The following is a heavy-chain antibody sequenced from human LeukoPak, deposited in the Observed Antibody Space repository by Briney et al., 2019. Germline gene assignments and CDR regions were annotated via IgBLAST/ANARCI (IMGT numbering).Heavy chain of an antibody. V-gene: IGHV3-20*04. J-gene: IGHJ4*02. CDR1: GFTFDDYG. Sequence: GGSLRLSCAASGFTFDDYGMSWVRQAPGKGLEWVSGINWDGGSTGYADSVKGRFTISRDNAKNSLYLQMNSLRAEDTALYYCARVGGDGYAYYFDYWGQGTLVTVSS. D-gene: IGHD5-24*01. CDR2: INWDGGST. CDR3: ARVGGDGYAYYFDY.